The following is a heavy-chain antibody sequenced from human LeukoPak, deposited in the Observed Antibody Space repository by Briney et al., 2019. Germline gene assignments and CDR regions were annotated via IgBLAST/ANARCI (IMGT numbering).Heavy chain of an antibody. CDR2: INYSGST. CDR3: ARDLAHSTTTPQGADAFDV. D-gene: IGHD1-1*01. CDR1: GGSVSPYY. J-gene: IGHJ3*01. V-gene: IGHV4-59*02. Sequence: SETLSLTCTVSGGSVSPYYWSWIRQPPGKGLEWIGYINYSGSTNYNPSLKSRVTISVDTSKNQFSLRLSSVTAADTAVYYCARDLAHSTTTPQGADAFDVWGQGTLVTVSS.